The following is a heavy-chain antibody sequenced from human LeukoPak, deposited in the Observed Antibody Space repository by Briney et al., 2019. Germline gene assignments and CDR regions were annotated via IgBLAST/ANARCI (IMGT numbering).Heavy chain of an antibody. Sequence: SDTLSLTCTVSGSISSGSYYWSWIRQPAGKGLEWIGRIYVSGSTNYNPSLESRVTISVDTSKNQFSLQLTSLTAADTAVYYCAREGQQLVPPFDYWGQGTLVTVSS. CDR2: IYVSGST. J-gene: IGHJ4*02. V-gene: IGHV4-61*02. CDR3: AREGQQLVPPFDY. CDR1: GSISSGSYY. D-gene: IGHD6-6*01.